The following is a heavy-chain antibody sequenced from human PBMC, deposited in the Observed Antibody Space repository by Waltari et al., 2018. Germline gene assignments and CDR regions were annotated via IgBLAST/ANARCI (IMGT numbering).Heavy chain of an antibody. V-gene: IGHV3-30*04. CDR3: ARDYCDRSNCHGMDV. CDR2: ISYNARNI. D-gene: IGHD3-22*01. J-gene: IGHJ6*02. CDR1: EFTFSSYA. Sequence: QVQLVESGGGVVQPGRSLRLSCAASEFTFSSYAMHWVRQAPGKGLGGVAVISYNARNIYYVDSVKGRFTISRDNSKRMLYLQMNSLRAEDTAVYYCARDYCDRSNCHGMDVWGQGTTVTVSS.